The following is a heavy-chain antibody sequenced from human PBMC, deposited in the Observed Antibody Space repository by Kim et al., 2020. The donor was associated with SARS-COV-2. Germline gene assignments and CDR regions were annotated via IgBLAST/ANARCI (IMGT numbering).Heavy chain of an antibody. V-gene: IGHV3-7*03. Sequence: YVDSVKGRFTSYSDNAKISLYLQMNSRRAEDTAVYYCARQVNAGFNYFDYWGQGTLVTVSS. D-gene: IGHD2-2*01. CDR3: ARQVNAGFNYFDY. J-gene: IGHJ4*02.